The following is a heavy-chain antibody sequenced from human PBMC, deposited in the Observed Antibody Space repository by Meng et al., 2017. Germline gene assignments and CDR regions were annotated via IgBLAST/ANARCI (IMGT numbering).Heavy chain of an antibody. J-gene: IGHJ3*02. Sequence: GESLKISCAASGFTFSSYSMNWVRQAPGKGLEWVSYISSSGSTIYYADSVKGRFTISRDNAKNSLYLQMNSLRAEDTAVYYCASPGELLWFGELLGRGAFDIWGQGTMVTVSS. CDR3: ASPGELLWFGELLGRGAFDI. CDR1: GFTFSSYS. V-gene: IGHV3-48*04. CDR2: ISSSGSTI. D-gene: IGHD3-10*01.